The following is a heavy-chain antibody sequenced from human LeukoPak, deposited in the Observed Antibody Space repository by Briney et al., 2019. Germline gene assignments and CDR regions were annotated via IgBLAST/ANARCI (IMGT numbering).Heavy chain of an antibody. V-gene: IGHV1-2*02. CDR2: INPNSGGT. Sequence: ASVKVSCKASGYTFTGYYMHWVRQAPGQWLEWMGWINPNSGGTNYAQKFQGRVTMTRDTSISTAYMELSRLRSDDTAVYYCARVSGSGYSYYYYYMDVWGKGTTVTVSS. J-gene: IGHJ6*03. D-gene: IGHD3-3*01. CDR3: ARVSGSGYSYYYYYMDV. CDR1: GYTFTGYY.